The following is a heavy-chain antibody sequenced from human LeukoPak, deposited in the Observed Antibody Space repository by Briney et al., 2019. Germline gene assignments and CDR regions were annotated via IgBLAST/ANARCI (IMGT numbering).Heavy chain of an antibody. D-gene: IGHD6-13*01. CDR2: IYYSGST. CDR1: GGSISSYY. Sequence: SETLSLTCTVSGGSISSYYWSWIRQPPGKGLEWIGYIYYSGSTNYNPSLKSRVTISVDTSKNQFSLKLSSVTAADTAVYYCAVCRISIAAAGCTEFDYWGQGTLVTVSS. V-gene: IGHV4-59*01. CDR3: AVCRISIAAAGCTEFDY. J-gene: IGHJ4*02.